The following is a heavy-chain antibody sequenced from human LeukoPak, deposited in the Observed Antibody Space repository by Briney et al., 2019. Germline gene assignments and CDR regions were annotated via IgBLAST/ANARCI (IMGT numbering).Heavy chain of an antibody. CDR1: GFTVSSNY. CDR3: ARYEEFSTGYSASSPRHYFDH. V-gene: IGHV3-53*04. Sequence: GGSLRLSCAASGFTVSSNYMSWVRQAPGKGLEWVSVIYSGGSTYYADSVKGRFTISRHNSKNTLYLQMNSLRAEDTAVYYCARYEEFSTGYSASSPRHYFDHWGQGTLVTVSS. D-gene: IGHD3/OR15-3a*01. CDR2: IYSGGST. J-gene: IGHJ4*02.